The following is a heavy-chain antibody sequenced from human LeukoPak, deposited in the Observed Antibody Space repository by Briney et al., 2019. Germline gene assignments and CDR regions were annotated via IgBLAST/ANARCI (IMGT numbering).Heavy chain of an antibody. CDR3: ARDPPMYGGNPSGDY. CDR1: GYTFTGYY. J-gene: IGHJ4*02. V-gene: IGHV1-2*02. D-gene: IGHD4-23*01. CDR2: INPNSGGT. Sequence: ASVKVSCKASGYTFTGYYMHWVRQAPGQGLEWMGWINPNSGGTNYAQKFQGRVTMTRDTSISTAYMELSRLRSDDTAVYYCARDPPMYGGNPSGDYWGQGTLVTVSS.